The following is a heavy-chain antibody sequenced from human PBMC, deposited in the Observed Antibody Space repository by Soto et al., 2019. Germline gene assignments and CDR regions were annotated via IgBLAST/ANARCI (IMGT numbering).Heavy chain of an antibody. D-gene: IGHD3-10*01. CDR1: GGSISSSSYY. J-gene: IGHJ4*02. CDR3: ASSSYGGPGYFDY. Sequence: QLQLQESGPGLVKPSETLSLTCTVSGGSISSSSYYWGWIRQPPGKGLEWIGSIYYSGSTYYNPSLKSRVSISVDTSKNQLSLKLSSVTAADTAVYYCASSSYGGPGYFDYWGQGTLVTVSS. CDR2: IYYSGST. V-gene: IGHV4-39*01.